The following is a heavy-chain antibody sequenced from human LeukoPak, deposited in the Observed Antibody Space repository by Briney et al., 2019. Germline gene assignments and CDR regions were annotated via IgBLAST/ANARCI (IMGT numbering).Heavy chain of an antibody. Sequence: PGGSLRLSCAASGFTFSSYGMHWVRQAPGKGLEWVAFIRYDGSNKYYADSVKGRFTISRDNSKNTLYLQMNSLRAEDTAVYYRAKDAAVAGWFDYWGQGTLVTVSS. D-gene: IGHD6-19*01. CDR3: AKDAAVAGWFDY. J-gene: IGHJ4*02. CDR2: IRYDGSNK. V-gene: IGHV3-30*02. CDR1: GFTFSSYG.